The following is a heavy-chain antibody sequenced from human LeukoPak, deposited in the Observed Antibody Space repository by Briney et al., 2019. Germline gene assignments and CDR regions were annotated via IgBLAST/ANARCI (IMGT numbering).Heavy chain of an antibody. V-gene: IGHV1-2*02. J-gene: IGHJ6*03. CDR3: ARGVYCTSTSCYSGLGYYYYYMDV. CDR1: GYTFTGHY. D-gene: IGHD2-2*02. Sequence: ASVKVSCKASGYTFTGHYVHWVRQAPGQGLEWMGWINTNSGDANYAQKFQGRVTVTRDTSITTAYMELSRLTSADTAVYYCARGVYCTSTSCYSGLGYYYYYMDVWGKGTTVTVSS. CDR2: INTNSGDA.